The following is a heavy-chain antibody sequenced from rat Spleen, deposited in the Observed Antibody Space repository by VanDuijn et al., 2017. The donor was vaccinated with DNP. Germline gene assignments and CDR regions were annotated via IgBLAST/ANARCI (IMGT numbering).Heavy chain of an antibody. CDR2: INSAGST. CDR3: AVQLEVFDY. CDR1: GYSITSNFR. D-gene: IGHD4-2*01. V-gene: IGHV3-3*01. Sequence: EVQLQESGPGLVKPSQSLSLTCSVTGYSITSNFRWSWIRKFPGNTLEWMGYINSAGSTDYNPSLTSRISITRDTSKNQFFLQVNSVTTENTATYYCAVQLEVFDYWGQGVMVTVSS. J-gene: IGHJ2*01.